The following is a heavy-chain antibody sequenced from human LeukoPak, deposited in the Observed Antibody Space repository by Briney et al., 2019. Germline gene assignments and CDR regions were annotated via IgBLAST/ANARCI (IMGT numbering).Heavy chain of an antibody. CDR3: ARVHRYYDSSGYYDLFDY. D-gene: IGHD3-22*01. V-gene: IGHV3-21*01. CDR2: ISSSSSYI. Sequence: PGCALTLSCAPSRFTFSSYSMNWVRQAPGKGLEGVSSISSSSSYIYYADSVKGRFTISRDNAKNSLYLQMNSLRAEDTAVYYCARVHRYYDSSGYYDLFDYWGQGTLVTVSS. CDR1: RFTFSSYS. J-gene: IGHJ4*02.